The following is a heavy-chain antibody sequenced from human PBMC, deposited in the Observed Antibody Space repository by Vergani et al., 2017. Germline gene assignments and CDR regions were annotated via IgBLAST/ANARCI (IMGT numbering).Heavy chain of an antibody. V-gene: IGHV3-30*02. CDR3: AKHFRGWGIDY. Sequence: QVQLVESGGGVVQRGGSLRLSCATSGFTLSNSDMQWIRQGPGKGLEFVAFIQFDGSNQYYADSVKGRFTLSRDFSKNTLNLQMNSLRTYDTATYYCAKHFRGWGIDYWGQGTKVSVSS. D-gene: IGHD3-16*01. J-gene: IGHJ4*02. CDR2: IQFDGSNQ. CDR1: GFTLSNSD.